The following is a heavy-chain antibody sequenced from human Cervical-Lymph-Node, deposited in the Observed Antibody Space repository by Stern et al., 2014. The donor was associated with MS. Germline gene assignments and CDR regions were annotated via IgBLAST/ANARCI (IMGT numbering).Heavy chain of an antibody. CDR3: ARGKSPAVTRPDFAY. Sequence: VQLVESGAEVKKPGSSVKVSCKASGGTVSNYAFSWVRQAPGQGLEWMGGFIPMFAKAHQAPKFQGRITITADESTTTAYMELNSLTSEDTAVYYCARGKSPAVTRPDFAYWGQGTLVTVSS. CDR2: FIPMFAKA. V-gene: IGHV1-69*01. CDR1: GGTVSNYA. D-gene: IGHD4-17*01. J-gene: IGHJ4*02.